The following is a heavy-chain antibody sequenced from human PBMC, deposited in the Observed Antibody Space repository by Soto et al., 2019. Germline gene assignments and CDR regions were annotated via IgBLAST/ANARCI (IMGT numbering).Heavy chain of an antibody. J-gene: IGHJ4*02. Sequence: SETLSLTCAVYGTSIRSSNYYWGWVRQPPGKGLEWIGYINYNGSTYHNPSLKSRVTISIDTSKNQFSLKLSSVTAADTAVYYCARRYGASFDYWGQGTLVTVSS. CDR3: ARRYGASFDY. D-gene: IGHD4-17*01. V-gene: IGHV4-61*05. CDR1: GTSIRSSNYY. CDR2: INYNGST.